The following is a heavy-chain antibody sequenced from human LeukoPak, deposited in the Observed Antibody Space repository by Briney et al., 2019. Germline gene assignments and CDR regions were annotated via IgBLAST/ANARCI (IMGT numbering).Heavy chain of an antibody. Sequence: PSETLSLTCTVSGGSISSYYWSWIRQPPGKGLEWIGYIYYSGSTNYNPSLKSRVTISVDTSKNQFSLKLSSVTAADTAVYYCARTSELDYSNSPVELAAWGKGTLVTVSS. D-gene: IGHD4-11*01. CDR3: ARTSELDYSNSPVELAA. V-gene: IGHV4-59*08. J-gene: IGHJ4*02. CDR1: GGSISSYY. CDR2: IYYSGST.